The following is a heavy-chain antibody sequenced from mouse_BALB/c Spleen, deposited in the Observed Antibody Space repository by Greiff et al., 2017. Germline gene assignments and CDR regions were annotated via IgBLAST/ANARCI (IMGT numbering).Heavy chain of an antibody. CDR3: ARHGYDEGGAMDY. Sequence: EVKLMESGGDLVKPGGSLKLSCAASGFTFSSYGMSWVRQTPDKRLEWVATISSGGSYTYYPDSVKGRFTISRDNAKNTLYLQMSSLKSEDTAMYYCARHGYDEGGAMDYWGQGTSVTVSS. CDR1: GFTFSSYG. J-gene: IGHJ4*01. D-gene: IGHD2-2*01. CDR2: ISSGGSYT. V-gene: IGHV5-6*01.